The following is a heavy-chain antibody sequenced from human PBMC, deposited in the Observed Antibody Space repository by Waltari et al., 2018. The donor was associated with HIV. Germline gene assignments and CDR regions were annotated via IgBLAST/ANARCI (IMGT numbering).Heavy chain of an antibody. CDR1: GFTFSNHG. V-gene: IGHV3-33*05. J-gene: IGHJ6*02. Sequence: QVQLVESGGGVVQPGSSRRLSCAASGFTFSNHGMHWLRQAPGKGLEWVAVLSDDGSDKYYADSVRGRFTISRDNSKNTLYLQMNNLRAEDTAVYFCARRGVLTYYYTMDVWGQGTTVTVSS. CDR2: LSDDGSDK. CDR3: ARRGVLTYYYTMDV. D-gene: IGHD3-10*01.